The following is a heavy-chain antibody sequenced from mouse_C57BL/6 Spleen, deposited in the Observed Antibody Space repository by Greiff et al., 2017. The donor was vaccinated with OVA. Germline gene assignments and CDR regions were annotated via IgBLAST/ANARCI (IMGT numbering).Heavy chain of an antibody. D-gene: IGHD1-1*01. CDR2: INPSTGGP. J-gene: IGHJ4*01. Sequence: VQLKPPGTELVKPGASVTLSCKASVYTFTSSWMHWVKPRPGQGLELIGTINPSTGGPNYTAKFMRTATLTVDKSSSTAYRQLSSLTSEDAAVYYCARERNYYGSRDYYAMDYWGQGTSVTVSS. V-gene: IGHV1-53*01. CDR3: ARERNYYGSRDYYAMDY. CDR1: VYTFTSSW.